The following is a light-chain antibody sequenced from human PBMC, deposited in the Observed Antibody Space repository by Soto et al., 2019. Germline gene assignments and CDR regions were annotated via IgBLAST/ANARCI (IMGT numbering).Light chain of an antibody. Sequence: DIQMTQSPSSLSASVGDRVTITCRASQSISSYLNWYQQKPGKAPKLLIYAASSLQSGVPSRFSGSGSGTDFTLTISSLQPEDFATYYCQQSYSTPLLTFGGGTNVEI. J-gene: IGKJ4*01. CDR3: QQSYSTPLLT. V-gene: IGKV1-39*01. CDR1: QSISSY. CDR2: AAS.